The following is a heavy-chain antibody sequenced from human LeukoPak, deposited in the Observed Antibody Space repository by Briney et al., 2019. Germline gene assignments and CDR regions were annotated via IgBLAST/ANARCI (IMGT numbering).Heavy chain of an antibody. CDR3: ARDSPVGATESHAFDI. V-gene: IGHV1-18*01. J-gene: IGHJ3*02. CDR2: ISAYNGNT. D-gene: IGHD1-26*01. CDR1: GYTFTSYG. Sequence: ASVKVSCRASGYTFTSYGISWVRQAPGQGLEWMGWISAYNGNTNYAQKLQGRVTMTTDTSTTTAYMELRSLRSDDTAVYYCARDSPVGATESHAFDIWGQGTMVTVSS.